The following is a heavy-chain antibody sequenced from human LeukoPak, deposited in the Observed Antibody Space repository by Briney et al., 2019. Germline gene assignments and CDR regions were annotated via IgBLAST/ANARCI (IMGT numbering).Heavy chain of an antibody. Sequence: PSETLSLTCAVYGGSFSGYYWSWIRQPPGKGLEWIGEINHSGSTYYNPSLRSRVTISVDTSKNQFSLKLSSVTAADTAVYYCASGRGRVYWGQGTLVTVSS. V-gene: IGHV4-34*01. CDR2: INHSGST. CDR3: ASGRGRVY. CDR1: GGSFSGYY. J-gene: IGHJ4*02. D-gene: IGHD3-10*01.